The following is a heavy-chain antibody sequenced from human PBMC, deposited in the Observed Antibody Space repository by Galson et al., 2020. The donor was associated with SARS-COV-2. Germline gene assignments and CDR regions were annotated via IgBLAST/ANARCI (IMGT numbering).Heavy chain of an antibody. D-gene: IGHD3-16*01. V-gene: IGHV3-74*01. CDR1: GFTFRTYW. CDR2: INSDGSSA. Sequence: GESLKISCAASGFTFRTYWMHWVRQVSGKGLEWVLRINSDGSSAIYADSVKGRLTISRDNAMNMLYLHMNSLRVDDTAVYYCAREGEDTWYDYVMDAWGQGTTVTVSS. J-gene: IGHJ6*02. CDR3: AREGEDTWYDYVMDA.